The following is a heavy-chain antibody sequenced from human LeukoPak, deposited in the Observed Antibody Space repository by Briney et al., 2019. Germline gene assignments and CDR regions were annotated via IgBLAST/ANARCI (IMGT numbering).Heavy chain of an antibody. J-gene: IGHJ4*02. CDR3: ARRTTRWGFDY. CDR1: GFTFSSYA. V-gene: IGHV3-23*01. D-gene: IGHD2-2*01. Sequence: GGSLRLSCAASGFTFSSYAMSWVRQAPGKGLEWVSAISGSGGSTYYADSVKGRFTISRDNSKNTLYLQVNSLRAEDTAVYYCARRTTRWGFDYWGQGTLVTVSS. CDR2: ISGSGGST.